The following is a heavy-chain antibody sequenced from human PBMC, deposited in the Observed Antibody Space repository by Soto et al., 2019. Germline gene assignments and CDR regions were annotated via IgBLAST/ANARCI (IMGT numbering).Heavy chain of an antibody. D-gene: IGHD4-4*01. J-gene: IGHJ6*02. Sequence: EVQLVEFGGGLVQAGGSLRLFCAVSGFTFSSYEMNWVRQAPGKGPEWVSYIGTSGKTIYYADSVRGRFTISRDNAKNSLYLQMSSLRAEDTAVYFCARDPAIYSGKFDYGLDVWGRGTTVTVSS. CDR3: ARDPAIYSGKFDYGLDV. CDR2: IGTSGKTI. CDR1: GFTFSSYE. V-gene: IGHV3-48*03.